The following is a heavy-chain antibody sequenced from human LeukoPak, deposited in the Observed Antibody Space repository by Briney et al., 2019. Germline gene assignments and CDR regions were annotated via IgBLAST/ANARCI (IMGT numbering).Heavy chain of an antibody. CDR2: IYYTGST. CDR1: GSSISSYY. J-gene: IGHJ4*02. CDR3: ARGSKAAPGTFDY. V-gene: IGHV4-59*01. Sequence: MSSETLSLTCTVSGSSISSYYWSWIRQPPGKGLEWIGYIYYTGSTDYNPSLKSRVAISVDTSKNQFSLKLSSVTAADTAVYYCARGSKAAPGTFDYWGQGTLVTVSS. D-gene: IGHD6-13*01.